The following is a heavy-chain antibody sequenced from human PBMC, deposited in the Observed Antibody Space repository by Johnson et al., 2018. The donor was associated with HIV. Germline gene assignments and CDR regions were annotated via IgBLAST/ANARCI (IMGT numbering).Heavy chain of an antibody. CDR1: GFTFSSYA. CDR3: ARGGVVHDAFDI. D-gene: IGHD2-2*01. CDR2: IRYDGSNK. V-gene: IGHV3-30*02. J-gene: IGHJ3*02. Sequence: QVQLVESGGGVVQPGRSLRLSCAASGFTFSSYAMSWVRQAPGKGLEWVAFIRYDGSNKYYADSVKGRFTISRDNSRNALYLQLSSLRTEDTAVFYCARGGVVHDAFDIWGQGTMVTVSS.